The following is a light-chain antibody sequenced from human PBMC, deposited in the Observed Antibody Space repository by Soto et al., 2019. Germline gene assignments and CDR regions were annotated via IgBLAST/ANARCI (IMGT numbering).Light chain of an antibody. V-gene: IGKV3-20*01. J-gene: IGKJ1*01. CDR3: QQYNSYWT. Sequence: ESVLTQSPGTLSLSPGERATLSCRASQSVSSNYLAWYQQKPGQAPRLLIYGASTRATGIPARFSGSGSGTEFTLTISSLQPDDFATYYCQQYNSYWTFGQGTKVDIK. CDR1: QSVSSNY. CDR2: GAS.